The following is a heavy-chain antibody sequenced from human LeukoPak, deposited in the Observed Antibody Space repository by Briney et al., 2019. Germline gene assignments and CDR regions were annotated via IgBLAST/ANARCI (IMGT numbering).Heavy chain of an antibody. V-gene: IGHV4-4*07. J-gene: IGHJ6*03. Sequence: SGTLSLTCTVSGDSMSDPYWRWIRQPAGKGLEWIGRIYASGMTNQNPSLKTRVTLSVDTSSSQFPHTLSSVTAADPAVDHYARDIRSHNVPRGYYYCCMDVWGKGTTVTVSS. D-gene: IGHD2-21*01. CDR1: GDSMSDPY. CDR2: IYASGMT. CDR3: ARDIRSHNVPRGYYYCCMDV.